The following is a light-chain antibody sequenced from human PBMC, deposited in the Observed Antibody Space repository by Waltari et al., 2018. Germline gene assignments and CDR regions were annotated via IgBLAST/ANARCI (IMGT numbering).Light chain of an antibody. J-gene: IGLJ1*01. CDR2: QDN. CDR3: NSWDSSGHPFV. CDR1: QLGNKY. Sequence: SYELTQPPSVSVSPGQTASITCSGDQLGNKYTCWYQQKPGQSPVLVIYQDNKRPSGIPERFSGSNSGNTASLTITGAQAEDEGAYYCNSWDSSGHPFVFGTGTKLTVL. V-gene: IGLV3-1*01.